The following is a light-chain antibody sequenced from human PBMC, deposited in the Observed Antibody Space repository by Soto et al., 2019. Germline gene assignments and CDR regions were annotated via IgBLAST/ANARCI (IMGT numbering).Light chain of an antibody. CDR2: AVT. Sequence: QSALTQPRSVSGSPGQSVTISCTGTNGAVGAYNHVSWYQQHPGKVPKLIIYAVTKRPSGVPVRFSASKSGDTASLTISGLQADDEADYFCCSYTGTSTYVLFGGGTKLTVL. CDR3: CSYTGTSTYVL. J-gene: IGLJ2*01. V-gene: IGLV2-11*01. CDR1: NGAVGAYNH.